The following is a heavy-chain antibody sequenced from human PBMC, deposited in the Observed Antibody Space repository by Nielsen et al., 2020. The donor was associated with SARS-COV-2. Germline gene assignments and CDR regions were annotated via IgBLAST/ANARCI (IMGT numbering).Heavy chain of an antibody. D-gene: IGHD3-10*01. CDR2: IVVGSGNT. V-gene: IGHV1-58*01. CDR3: AADILGYYGSGSNTFQH. Sequence: SVKVSCKASGFTFTSSAVQWVRQARGQRLEWIGWIVVGSGNTNYAQKFQEGVTITRDMSTSTAYMELSSLRSEDTAVYYCAADILGYYGSGSNTFQHWGQGTLVTVSS. CDR1: GFTFTSSA. J-gene: IGHJ1*01.